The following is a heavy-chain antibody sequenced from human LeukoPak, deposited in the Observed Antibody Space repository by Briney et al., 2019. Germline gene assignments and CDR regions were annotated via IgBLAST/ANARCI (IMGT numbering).Heavy chain of an antibody. J-gene: IGHJ4*02. CDR3: ARDLVWFGERILDY. CDR2: IYYSGST. CDR1: GGSISSYY. D-gene: IGHD3-10*01. V-gene: IGHV4-59*01. Sequence: HSETLSLTCTVSGGSISSYYWSWIRQPPGKGLEWIGYIYYSGSTNYNPSLKSRVTISVDTSKNQFSLKLSSVTAADTAVYYCARDLVWFGERILDYWGQGTLVTVSS.